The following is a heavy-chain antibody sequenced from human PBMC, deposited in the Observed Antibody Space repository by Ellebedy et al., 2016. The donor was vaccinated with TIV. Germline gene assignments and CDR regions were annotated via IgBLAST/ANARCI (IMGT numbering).Heavy chain of an antibody. Sequence: AASVQVSCKASGYTFTSYAMHWVRQPPGQRLEWMGWNNAGNGKTKYSQKFQGRVTITRDTSASTAYMELSSLRSEDTAVYYCARELEPTYYYDSSGYPDYWGQGTLVTVSS. CDR3: ARELEPTYYYDSSGYPDY. CDR1: GYTFTSYA. J-gene: IGHJ4*02. CDR2: NNAGNGKT. D-gene: IGHD3-22*01. V-gene: IGHV1-3*01.